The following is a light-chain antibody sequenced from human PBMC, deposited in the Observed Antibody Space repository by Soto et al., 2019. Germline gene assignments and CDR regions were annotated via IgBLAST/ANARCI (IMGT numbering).Light chain of an antibody. CDR2: DAT. CDR1: QSVSTY. V-gene: IGKV3-11*01. CDR3: QQRKDWPIT. J-gene: IGKJ5*01. Sequence: EIVLTQSPATLSLSPGDRATVSCRASQSVSTYLAWYQQKPGQAPRLLIYDATNRATVIPARFSGSGSGTDFTLTISSLEPEDFAVYYCQQRKDWPITFGQGTRLVIK.